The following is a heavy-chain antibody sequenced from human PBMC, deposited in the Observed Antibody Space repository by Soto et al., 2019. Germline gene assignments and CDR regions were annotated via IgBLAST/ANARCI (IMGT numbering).Heavy chain of an antibody. CDR2: ISYDGSNK. CDR3: ASGRRWLQY. V-gene: IGHV3-30-3*01. J-gene: IGHJ4*02. CDR1: GFTFSSYA. Sequence: QVQLVESGGGVVQPGRSLRLSCAASGFTFSSYAMHWVRQAPGKGLEWVAVISYDGSNKYYADSVKGRFTISRDNSKNTLYLQMNSLRAEDTAVYYCASGRRWLQYWGQGTLVTVSS. D-gene: IGHD5-12*01.